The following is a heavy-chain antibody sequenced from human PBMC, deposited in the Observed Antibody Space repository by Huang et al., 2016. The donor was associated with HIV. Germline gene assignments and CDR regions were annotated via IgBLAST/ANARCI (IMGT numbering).Heavy chain of an antibody. D-gene: IGHD3-9*01. V-gene: IGHV4-61*09. CDR2: IYTSGTT. J-gene: IGHJ3*02. Sequence: QVQLQESGPGLVKPSQTLSLTCSVYGGSISSGNSYWSWIRQPAVKGLEWIGHIYTSGTTIYNASLKSRVTISVATSKNQFSLKLSSVTAADTAVYYCARLTGYSTFDIWGHGTVVTVSS. CDR1: GGSISSGNSY. CDR3: ARLTGYSTFDI.